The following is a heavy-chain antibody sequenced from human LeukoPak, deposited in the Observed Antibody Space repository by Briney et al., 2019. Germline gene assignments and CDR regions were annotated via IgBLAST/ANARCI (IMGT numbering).Heavy chain of an antibody. D-gene: IGHD5-18*01. CDR2: ISYDGSNK. Sequence: GGSLRLSCAASGFTFSSYGMHWVRQAPGKGLEWVAVISYDGSNKYYADSVKGRFTISRDNSKNTLYLQMNSLRAEDTAVYYCAKDEEERGYSYGYYVDWGQGTLVTVSS. CDR3: AKDEEERGYSYGYYVD. J-gene: IGHJ4*02. V-gene: IGHV3-30*18. CDR1: GFTFSSYG.